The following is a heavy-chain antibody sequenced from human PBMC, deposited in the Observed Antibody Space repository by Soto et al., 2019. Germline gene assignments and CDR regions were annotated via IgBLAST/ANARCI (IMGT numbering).Heavy chain of an antibody. CDR3: TSTYYDFWSGYRAGFDP. CDR1: GFTFSGSA. D-gene: IGHD3-3*01. V-gene: IGHV3-73*01. CDR2: IRSKANSYAT. Sequence: EVQLVESGGGLVQPGGSLKLSCAASGFTFSGSAMHWVRQASGKGLEWVGRIRSKANSYATAYAASVKGRFTISRDDSKNTEYLQMNSLKTEDTAVYYCTSTYYDFWSGYRAGFDPWGQGTLVTVSS. J-gene: IGHJ5*02.